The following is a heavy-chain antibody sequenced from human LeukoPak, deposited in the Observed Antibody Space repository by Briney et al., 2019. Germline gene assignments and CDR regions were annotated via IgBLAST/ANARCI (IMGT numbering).Heavy chain of an antibody. V-gene: IGHV4-34*01. CDR3: AREGTYSFDF. D-gene: IGHD1-14*01. J-gene: IGHJ4*02. Sequence: SETLSLTCAVYGGSFSGYYWSWVRQPPGKGLEWIGYIYYSGSTNYNPSLKSRVTISVDTSKNQFSLKLSSVTASDTAVYYCAREGTYSFDFWGQGTLVTVSS. CDR2: IYYSGST. CDR1: GGSFSGYY.